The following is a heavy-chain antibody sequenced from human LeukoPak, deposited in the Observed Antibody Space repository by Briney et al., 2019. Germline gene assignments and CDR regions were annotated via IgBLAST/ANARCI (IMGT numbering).Heavy chain of an antibody. D-gene: IGHD2-2*01. Sequence: GRSLRLSCAASGLTFSSYAMHWVRQAPGKGLEWVAVISYDGSNKYYADSVKGRFTISRDNSKNTLYLQMNSLRAEDTAVYYCAKDPNTLADIVVVPAAADYWGQGTLVTVSS. J-gene: IGHJ4*02. CDR2: ISYDGSNK. CDR3: AKDPNTLADIVVVPAAADY. V-gene: IGHV3-30-3*01. CDR1: GLTFSSYA.